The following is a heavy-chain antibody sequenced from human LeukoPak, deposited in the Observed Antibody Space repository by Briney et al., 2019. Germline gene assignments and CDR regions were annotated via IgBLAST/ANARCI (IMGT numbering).Heavy chain of an antibody. V-gene: IGHV3-20*04. Sequence: GGSLRLSCAASGFTFDDYGMSWVRQAPGKGLEWVSGINWNGGSTGYADSVKGRFTISRDNAKNSLYLQMNSLRAEDTALYYCARDSEIAAAGRGYFDYWGQGTLVTVSS. CDR1: GFTFDDYG. D-gene: IGHD6-13*01. CDR2: INWNGGST. J-gene: IGHJ4*02. CDR3: ARDSEIAAAGRGYFDY.